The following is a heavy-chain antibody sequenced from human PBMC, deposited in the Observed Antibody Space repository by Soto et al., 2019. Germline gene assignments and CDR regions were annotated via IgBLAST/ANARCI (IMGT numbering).Heavy chain of an antibody. CDR2: ISGSGGST. V-gene: IGHV3-23*01. J-gene: IGHJ4*02. CDR1: GFTFSSYA. Sequence: QPGGSLRLSCAASGFTFSSYAMSWVRQAPGKGLEWVSAISGSGGSTYYADSVKGRFTISRDNAKNSLYLQMNSLRAEDTAVYYCARDTAMGFDYWGQGTLVTVSS. CDR3: ARDTAMGFDY.